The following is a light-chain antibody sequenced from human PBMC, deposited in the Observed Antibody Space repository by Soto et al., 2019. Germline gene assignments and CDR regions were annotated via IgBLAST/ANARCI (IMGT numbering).Light chain of an antibody. Sequence: EIVMTQSPGTLSVSPGERATLSCRASQRIGNNLAWYQQRPGQAPRLLIYDASSRATGIPARFTGSGSGTDFILTISSLHSEDFAVYYCQQHNNWPPVTFGRGTKVEIK. J-gene: IGKJ2*01. CDR3: QQHNNWPPVT. CDR1: QRIGNN. CDR2: DAS. V-gene: IGKV3-15*01.